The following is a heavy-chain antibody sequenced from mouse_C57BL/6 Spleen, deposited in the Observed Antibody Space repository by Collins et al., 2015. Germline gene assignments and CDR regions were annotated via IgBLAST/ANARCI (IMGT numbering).Heavy chain of an antibody. CDR1: DTFTTYG. CDR3: ARGHYGNYFWYFDV. J-gene: IGHJ1*03. CDR2: INTYSGVP. Sequence: DTFTTYGMSWVKQAPGKGLKWMGWINTYSGVPTYADDFKGRFAFSLETSASTAYLQINNLKNEDTATYFCARGHYGNYFWYFDVWGTGTTVTVSS. D-gene: IGHD2-1*01. V-gene: IGHV9-3*01.